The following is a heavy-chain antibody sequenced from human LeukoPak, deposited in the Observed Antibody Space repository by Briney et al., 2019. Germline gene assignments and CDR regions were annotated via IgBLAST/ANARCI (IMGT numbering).Heavy chain of an antibody. CDR2: INSDGSST. Sequence: PGGSLRLSCAASGFTFSSYWMHWVRQAPGKGLVWVSRINSDGSSTSYADSVKGRFTISRDNAKNTLCLQMNSLRAEDTAVYYCARAVDGSGYYSFDYWGQGTLVTVSS. CDR1: GFTFSSYW. V-gene: IGHV3-74*01. CDR3: ARAVDGSGYYSFDY. J-gene: IGHJ4*02. D-gene: IGHD3-22*01.